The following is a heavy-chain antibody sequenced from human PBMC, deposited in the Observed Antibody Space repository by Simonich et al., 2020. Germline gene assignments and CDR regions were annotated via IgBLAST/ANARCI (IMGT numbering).Heavy chain of an antibody. Sequence: QLQLQESGPGLVKPSETLSLTCTVSGGSISSSSYYWGWIRQPPGKGLEWIGGIYYSWRTYYNPSLKSRVTISVDTSKNQFSLKLSSVTAADTAVYYCARHAGFAFDIWGQGTMVTVSS. CDR3: ARHAGFAFDI. J-gene: IGHJ3*02. CDR1: GGSISSSSYY. D-gene: IGHD6-13*01. V-gene: IGHV4-39*01. CDR2: IYYSWRT.